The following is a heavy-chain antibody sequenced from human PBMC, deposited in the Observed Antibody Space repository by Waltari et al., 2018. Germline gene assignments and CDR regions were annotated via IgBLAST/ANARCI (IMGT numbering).Heavy chain of an antibody. CDR2: INHSGST. V-gene: IGHV4-34*01. CDR1: GGSFSGYY. CDR3: ARGYCSSTSCYGWSPRNWFDP. Sequence: QVQLQQWGAGLLKPSETLSLTCAVYGGSFSGYYWSLIRQPAGKGREWIGEINHSGSTNYNPSLKSRVTISVDTSKNQFSLKLSSVTAADTAVYYCARGYCSSTSCYGWSPRNWFDPWGQGTLVTVSS. J-gene: IGHJ5*02. D-gene: IGHD2-2*01.